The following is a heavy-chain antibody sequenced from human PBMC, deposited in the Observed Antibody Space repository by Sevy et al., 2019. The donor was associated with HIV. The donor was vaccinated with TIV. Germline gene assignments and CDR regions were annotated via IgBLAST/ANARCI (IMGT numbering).Heavy chain of an antibody. CDR3: ARDMLGYCSSTSCYVQGYFDY. D-gene: IGHD2-2*01. V-gene: IGHV4-59*01. CDR1: GGSISSYY. CDR2: IYYSGST. J-gene: IGHJ4*02. Sequence: SETLSLTCTVSGGSISSYYWSWIRQPPGKGLEWIGYIYYSGSTNYKPSLKSRVTISVDTSKNQFALKLSSVTAADTAVYYCARDMLGYCSSTSCYVQGYFDYWGQGTLVTVSS.